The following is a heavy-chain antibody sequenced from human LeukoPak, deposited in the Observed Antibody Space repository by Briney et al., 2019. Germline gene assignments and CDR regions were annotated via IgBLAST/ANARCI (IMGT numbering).Heavy chain of an antibody. CDR3: ARAMVSSGYYY. Sequence: PSETLSLTCTVSGGSLSSGGYYWSWLRQHPGTGLEWFGYIYYSGSTYYNPSLKSRVTISVDTSKNQFSLKLSSVTAADTVVYYCARAMVSSGYYYWSQGTLVTVSS. CDR1: GGSLSSGGYY. D-gene: IGHD3-22*01. V-gene: IGHV4-31*03. J-gene: IGHJ4*02. CDR2: IYYSGST.